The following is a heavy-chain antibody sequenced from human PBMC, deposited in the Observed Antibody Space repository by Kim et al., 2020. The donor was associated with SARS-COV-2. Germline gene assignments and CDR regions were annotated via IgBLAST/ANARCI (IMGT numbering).Heavy chain of an antibody. CDR1: GYTFSSFG. D-gene: IGHD3-22*01. V-gene: IGHV1-18*01. Sequence: ASVKVSCKASGYTFSSFGISWVRQAPGQGLEWMGWISALDGRTNFAQKFQGRVTLTTDTSTSTAYMEVKSLTSDDTAIYYCAKDYYDVSGYEHNCFDPWG. CDR2: ISALDGRT. J-gene: IGHJ5*02. CDR3: AKDYYDVSGYEHNCFDP.